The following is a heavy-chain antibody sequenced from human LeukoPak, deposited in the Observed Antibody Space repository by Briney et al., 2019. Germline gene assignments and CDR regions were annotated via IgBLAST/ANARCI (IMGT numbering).Heavy chain of an antibody. CDR1: GFTFSSYA. J-gene: IGHJ4*02. D-gene: IGHD2-2*01. CDR3: ATFQIVVVPAAEDSDY. CDR2: ISGGGDST. V-gene: IGHV3-23*01. Sequence: GGSLRLSCAASGFTFSSYAMSWVRQAPGKGLEWVSGISGGGDSTYYADSVKGRFTISRDNSKNTLYLQMGSLRAEDTAVYYCATFQIVVVPAAEDSDYWGQGTLVTVSS.